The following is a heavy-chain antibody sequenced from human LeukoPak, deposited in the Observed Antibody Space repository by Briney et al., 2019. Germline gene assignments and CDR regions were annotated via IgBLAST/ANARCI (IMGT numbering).Heavy chain of an antibody. Sequence: SETLSLTCTGSGGSISRYYWSWLRQPAGKGLEWIGRIYTSGSTNYNPSLKSRVTMSVDTSNNQFSLKLSSVTAADTAVYYCARGLYSSGWYGFGYWGQGTLVTVSS. CDR3: ARGLYSSGWYGFGY. CDR2: IYTSGST. J-gene: IGHJ4*02. CDR1: GGSISRYY. D-gene: IGHD6-19*01. V-gene: IGHV4-4*07.